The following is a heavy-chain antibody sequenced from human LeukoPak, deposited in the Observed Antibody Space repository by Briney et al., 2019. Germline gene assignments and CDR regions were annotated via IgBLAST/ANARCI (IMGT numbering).Heavy chain of an antibody. V-gene: IGHV3-21*01. CDR1: GFIFSSYS. Sequence: GGSLSLSCAASGFIFSSYSMNWVRQAPGKGLEWVSSISSSSSYIYYAGSVKGRFTISRDNAKNSLYLQMNSLRAEDTAEYYCARDKLPGGMSYYYYYGMDVWGKGTTVTVSS. CDR3: ARDKLPGGMSYYYYYGMDV. CDR2: ISSSSSYI. J-gene: IGHJ6*04. D-gene: IGHD3-16*01.